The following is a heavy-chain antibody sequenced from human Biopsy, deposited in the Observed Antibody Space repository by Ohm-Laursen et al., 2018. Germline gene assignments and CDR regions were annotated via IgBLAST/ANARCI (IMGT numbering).Heavy chain of an antibody. J-gene: IGHJ1*01. V-gene: IGHV1-69*06. CDR1: GGTFSNYG. CDR2: NIPILGTG. Sequence: EASVKVSCNAPGGTFSNYGVNWVRQAPGQGLEWLGGNIPILGTGNYAQKFQDRVTVAADTSTSTATMELRSLRSDDTAVYYCATKLTGYFHHWGQGTLSSSPQ. CDR3: ATKLTGYFHH. D-gene: IGHD3-9*01.